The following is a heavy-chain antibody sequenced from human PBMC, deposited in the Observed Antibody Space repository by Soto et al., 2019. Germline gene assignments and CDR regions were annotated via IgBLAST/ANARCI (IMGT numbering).Heavy chain of an antibody. J-gene: IGHJ3*02. CDR3: ARDPPNNYGHDAFYI. CDR1: GFTVSGNY. CDR2: IYSGGNT. Sequence: PGGSLRLSCAASGFTVSGNYMSWVRQAPGKGLEWVSVIYSGGNTYYADSVKGRFTISRHNSKNTLYLQMNSLRAEDTAVYYCARDPPNNYGHDAFYIWGQGTMVTVS. V-gene: IGHV3-66*01. D-gene: IGHD4-17*01.